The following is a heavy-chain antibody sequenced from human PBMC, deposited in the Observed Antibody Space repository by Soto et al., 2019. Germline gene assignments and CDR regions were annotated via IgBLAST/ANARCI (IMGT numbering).Heavy chain of an antibody. J-gene: IGHJ5*02. V-gene: IGHV4-34*01. D-gene: IGHD2-15*01. CDR2: IKHSGGT. CDR1: GGSFSGYY. Sequence: SETLSLTCDVYGGSFSGYYWSWIRQSPGKGLEWIGQIKHSGGTNYNPLLKSRVTISVDTPRNQFSLKLSSVTAADTAVYYCARVVVVAALTLDGSWFDPWGQGTLVTVSS. CDR3: ARVVVVAALTLDGSWFDP.